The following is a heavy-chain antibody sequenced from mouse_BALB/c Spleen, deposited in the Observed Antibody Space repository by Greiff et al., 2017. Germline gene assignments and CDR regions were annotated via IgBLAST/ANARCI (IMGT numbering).Heavy chain of an antibody. V-gene: IGHV4-1*02. CDR2: INPDSSTI. J-gene: IGHJ4*01. CDR1: GFDFSRYW. Sequence: EVKLVESGGGLVQPGGSLKLSCAASGFDFSRYWMSWVRQAPGKGLEWIGEINPDSSTINYTPSLKDKFIISRDNAKNTLYLQMSKVRSEDTALYYCARRGGFPYYAMDYWGQGTSVTVSS. CDR3: ARRGGFPYYAMDY.